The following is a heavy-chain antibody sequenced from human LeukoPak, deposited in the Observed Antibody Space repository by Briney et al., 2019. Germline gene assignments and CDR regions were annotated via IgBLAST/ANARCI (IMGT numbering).Heavy chain of an antibody. CDR3: AKDRSSGYLPAPNWFDP. Sequence: GGSLRLSCAASGFTFSIYAMTWVRQAPGKGLEWVAFIRYDGSNKYYADSVKGRFTISRDNSKNTLYLQMNSLRAEDTAVYYCAKDRSSGYLPAPNWFDPWGQGTLVTVSS. J-gene: IGHJ5*02. CDR2: IRYDGSNK. V-gene: IGHV3-30*02. CDR1: GFTFSIYA. D-gene: IGHD3-22*01.